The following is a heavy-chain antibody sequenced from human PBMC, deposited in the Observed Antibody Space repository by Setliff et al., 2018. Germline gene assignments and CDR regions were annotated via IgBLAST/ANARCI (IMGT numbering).Heavy chain of an antibody. D-gene: IGHD3-3*01. CDR3: AREPWYYNFWSGYSDY. V-gene: IGHV4-38-2*02. CDR1: GYSISSGYY. CDR2: INHSGST. Sequence: ASETLSLTCAVSGYSISSGYYWSWILQPPGKGLEWIGEINHSGSTNYNPSLKSRVTISVDTSKNQFSLKLSSVTAADTAVYYCAREPWYYNFWSGYSDYWGQGTLVTVSS. J-gene: IGHJ4*02.